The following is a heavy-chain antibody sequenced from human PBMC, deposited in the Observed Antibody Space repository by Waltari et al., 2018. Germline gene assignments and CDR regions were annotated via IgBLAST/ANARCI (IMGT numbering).Heavy chain of an antibody. Sequence: EVQLVQSGAEVKKPGESLKISCKGSGYSFTSYWIGWVRQMPGKGLEWMGIISPGDSDTRYSPSGQGQVTISADKSISTAYLQWSSLKASDTAMYYCARTYCSGGSGYFIDYWGQGTLVTVSS. J-gene: IGHJ4*02. D-gene: IGHD2-15*01. CDR3: ARTYCSGGSGYFIDY. CDR2: ISPGDSDT. V-gene: IGHV5-51*01. CDR1: GYSFTSYW.